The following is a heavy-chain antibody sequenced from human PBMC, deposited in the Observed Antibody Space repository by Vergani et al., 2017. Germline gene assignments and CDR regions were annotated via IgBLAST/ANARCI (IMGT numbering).Heavy chain of an antibody. D-gene: IGHD6-19*01. CDR2: IIPILGIA. CDR3: ARSRAVAPGGMDV. J-gene: IGHJ6*02. CDR1: GGTFSSYT. Sequence: QVQLVQSGAEVKKPGSSVKVSCKASGGTFSSYTISWVRQAPGQGREWMGRIIPILGIANYAQKFQSRVTITAVKSTRTAYMELSSLRSEDTAVYYCARSRAVAPGGMDVWGQGTTVTVSS. V-gene: IGHV1-69*02.